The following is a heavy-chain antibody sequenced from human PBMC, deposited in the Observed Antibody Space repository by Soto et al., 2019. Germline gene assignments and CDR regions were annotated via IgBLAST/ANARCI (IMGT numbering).Heavy chain of an antibody. V-gene: IGHV1-2*02. J-gene: IGHJ4*02. Sequence: QVQLVQSWAEVKKPGASVKVSCKASGYTFTGHYIHWVRQAPEQGPEWMGEIGPESGATRYAQRFQGRVTMTRDLSITTVYMELNSLSPDDTAVYYCGRGRSGQMVVFYWGQGTPVTVSS. CDR3: GRGRSGQMVVFY. CDR2: IGPESGAT. D-gene: IGHD1-26*01. CDR1: GYTFTGHY.